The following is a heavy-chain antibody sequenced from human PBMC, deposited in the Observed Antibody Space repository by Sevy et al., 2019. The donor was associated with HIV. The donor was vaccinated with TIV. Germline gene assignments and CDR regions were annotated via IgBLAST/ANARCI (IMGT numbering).Heavy chain of an antibody. CDR3: ARLFCSGGSCYSGIWYWFDP. CDR1: GGSISSSSYY. Sequence: SETLSLTCTVSGGSISSSSYYWGWIRQPPGKGLEWIGSIYYSGSTYYNPSLKSRVTISVDTSKNQFSLKLGSVTAADTAVYYCARLFCSGGSCYSGIWYWFDPWGQGTLVTVSS. V-gene: IGHV4-39*01. J-gene: IGHJ5*02. CDR2: IYYSGST. D-gene: IGHD2-15*01.